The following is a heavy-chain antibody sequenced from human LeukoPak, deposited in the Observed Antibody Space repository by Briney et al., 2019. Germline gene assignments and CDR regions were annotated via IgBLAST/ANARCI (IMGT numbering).Heavy chain of an antibody. CDR2: INHSGST. J-gene: IGHJ4*02. CDR1: GGSFSGYY. Sequence: SETLSLTCAVYGGSFSGYYWSWIRQPPGKGLEWIGEINHSGSTNYNPSLKSRVTISVGTSKNQFSLKLSSVTAADTAVYYCARNDYGDCFDYWGQGTLVTVSS. CDR3: ARNDYGDCFDY. D-gene: IGHD4-17*01. V-gene: IGHV4-34*01.